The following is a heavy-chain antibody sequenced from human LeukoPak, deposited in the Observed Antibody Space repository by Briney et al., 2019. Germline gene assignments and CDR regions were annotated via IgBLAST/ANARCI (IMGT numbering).Heavy chain of an antibody. CDR3: ARQPRNSHGFGHTIDL. J-gene: IGHJ3*01. CDR2: IYYSGNT. Sequence: KTSETLSLTCTVSGGSISRVDYYWAWIRQPPGKGLEWIASIYYSGNTYYDPSLKSRVTISLDTSNNQFSLRLPSVTAADTAMYYCARQPRNSHGFGHTIDLWGRGTMVTVSS. D-gene: IGHD5-18*01. CDR1: GGSISRVDYY. V-gene: IGHV4-39*01.